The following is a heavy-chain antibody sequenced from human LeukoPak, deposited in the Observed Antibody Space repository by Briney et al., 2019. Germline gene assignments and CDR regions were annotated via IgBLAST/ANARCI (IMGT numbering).Heavy chain of an antibody. Sequence: AGGSLRLSCAASGFTFSSYSMNWVRQAPGKGLEWVSYISSSSSTIYYADSVKGRFTISRDNAKNSLYLQMNSLRAEDTAVYYCARDNYSGSYLHYYYYYMDVWGKGTTVTISS. CDR2: ISSSSSTI. CDR1: GFTFSSYS. J-gene: IGHJ6*03. CDR3: ARDNYSGSYLHYYYYYMDV. V-gene: IGHV3-48*04. D-gene: IGHD1-26*01.